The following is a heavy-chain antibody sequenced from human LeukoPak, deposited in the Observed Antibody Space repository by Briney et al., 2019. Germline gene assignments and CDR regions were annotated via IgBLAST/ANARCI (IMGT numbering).Heavy chain of an antibody. Sequence: SETLSLTCTVSGGSISSSSYYWGWIRQPPGKGLEWIGSIYYSGSTYYNPSLKSRVTISVDTSKNQFSLKLSSVTAADTAVYYCARSGTLLRYFDWFYFDYWGQGTLVTVSS. V-gene: IGHV4-39*01. D-gene: IGHD3-9*01. J-gene: IGHJ4*02. CDR2: IYYSGST. CDR1: GGSISSSSYY. CDR3: ARSGTLLRYFDWFYFDY.